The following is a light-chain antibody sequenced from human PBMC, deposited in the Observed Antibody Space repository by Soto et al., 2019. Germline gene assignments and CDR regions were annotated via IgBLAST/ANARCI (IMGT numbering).Light chain of an antibody. CDR3: TSYAGSNTPYV. V-gene: IGLV2-8*01. CDR2: EVT. J-gene: IGLJ1*01. Sequence: QSALTQPPSASGSPGQSVTISCTGTSSDVGGYNYVSWYQQHPGKAPKLMIFEVTKRPSGVPDRFSGSKSGNTASLTVSGLQAEDEADYYCTSYAGSNTPYVFGTGTKVNV. CDR1: SSDVGGYNY.